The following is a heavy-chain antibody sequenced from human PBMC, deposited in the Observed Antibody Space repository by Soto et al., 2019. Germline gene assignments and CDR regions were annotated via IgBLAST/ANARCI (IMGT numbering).Heavy chain of an antibody. Sequence: SETLSLTCTVSGGSISSSSYYWGWIRQPPGKGLEWIGSIYYSGSTYYNPSPKSRVTISVDTSKNQFSLKLSPVTAADTAVYYCARQEFTSYYYDSSGYSHDLTKNDYWGQGTLVTVSS. CDR2: IYYSGST. CDR3: ARQEFTSYYYDSSGYSHDLTKNDY. D-gene: IGHD3-22*01. CDR1: GGSISSSSYY. J-gene: IGHJ4*02. V-gene: IGHV4-39*01.